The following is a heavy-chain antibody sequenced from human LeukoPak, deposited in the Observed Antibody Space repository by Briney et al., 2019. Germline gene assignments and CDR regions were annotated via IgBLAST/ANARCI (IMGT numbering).Heavy chain of an antibody. D-gene: IGHD6-13*01. V-gene: IGHV4-39*07. J-gene: IGHJ5*02. Sequence: SETLSLTCTVSGGSISSSSYYWGWIRQPPGKGLEWIGSIYYSGSTYYNPSLKSRVTISVDTSKNQFSLKLSSVTAADTAVYYCARGPVYSSSWFTQTHPESNWFDPWGQGTLVTVSS. CDR3: ARGPVYSSSWFTQTHPESNWFDP. CDR1: GGSISSSSYY. CDR2: IYYSGST.